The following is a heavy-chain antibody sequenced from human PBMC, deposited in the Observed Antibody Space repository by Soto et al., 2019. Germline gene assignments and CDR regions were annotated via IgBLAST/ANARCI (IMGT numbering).Heavy chain of an antibody. J-gene: IGHJ4*02. Sequence: GGSLRLSCAASGFVFNMYWMHWVRQVPGEGPEWVTRINDDGTRTDCADSAKGRFTISRDNAKDILYLQMNALRVDDTAVYYCIRGPRPSSVGTGAFWGQGTLVTVSS. CDR3: IRGPRPSSVGTGAF. CDR1: GFVFNMYW. V-gene: IGHV3-74*01. CDR2: INDDGTRT. D-gene: IGHD3-10*01.